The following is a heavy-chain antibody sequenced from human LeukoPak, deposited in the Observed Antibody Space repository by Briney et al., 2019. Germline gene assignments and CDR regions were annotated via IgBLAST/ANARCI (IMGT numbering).Heavy chain of an antibody. CDR3: ARFRVAGTRYFDY. D-gene: IGHD6-19*01. Sequence: SDTLSLTCTVSGGSIRSSSYYWGWIRQPPGKGLEWIGNIYYTGSTYYNPSLKIRVTISVDTSKNQFSLRLSSVTAADTAMYYCARFRVAGTRYFDYWGQGTLVTVSS. CDR1: GGSIRSSSYY. V-gene: IGHV4-39*07. J-gene: IGHJ4*02. CDR2: IYYTGST.